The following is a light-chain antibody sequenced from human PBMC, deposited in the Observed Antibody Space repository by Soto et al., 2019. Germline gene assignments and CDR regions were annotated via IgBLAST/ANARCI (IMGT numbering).Light chain of an antibody. V-gene: IGLV2-14*03. Sequence: QSVLTQPASVSGSPGQSITISCTGTSSDVGGYNYVSWYQQHPGKAPKLMIYDVGNRPSGVSNRFSGSKSGNTASLTISGLQAEDEGDYYCSSYTSSSTVVFGGGTKVTVL. CDR1: SSDVGGYNY. J-gene: IGLJ3*02. CDR3: SSYTSSSTVV. CDR2: DVG.